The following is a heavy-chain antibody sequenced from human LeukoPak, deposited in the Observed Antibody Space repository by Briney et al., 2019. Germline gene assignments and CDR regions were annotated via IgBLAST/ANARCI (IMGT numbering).Heavy chain of an antibody. Sequence: PGRSLRLSCAASGFTFSSYAMHWVRQAPGKGLEWVAIISYDGSNKYYADSVKGRFTISRDSSENTLYLQMDSLRAEDTAVYYCARAWGYLGELYPPLFDPWGQGTLVTVSS. CDR1: GFTFSSYA. D-gene: IGHD3-10*01. V-gene: IGHV3-30-3*01. CDR3: ARAWGYLGELYPPLFDP. CDR2: ISYDGSNK. J-gene: IGHJ5*02.